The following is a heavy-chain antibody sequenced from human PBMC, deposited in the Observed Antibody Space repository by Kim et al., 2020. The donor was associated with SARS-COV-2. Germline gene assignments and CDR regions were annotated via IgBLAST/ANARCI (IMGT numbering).Heavy chain of an antibody. CDR2: ISGSGGST. CDR3: AKKGEYYYDSSGYDFDY. Sequence: GGSLRLSCAASGFTFSSYAMSWVRRAPGKGLEWVSAISGSGGSTYYADSVKGRFTISRDNSKNTLYLQMNSLRAEDTAVYYCAKKGEYYYDSSGYDFDYWGQGTLVTVSS. D-gene: IGHD3-22*01. J-gene: IGHJ4*02. V-gene: IGHV3-23*01. CDR1: GFTFSSYA.